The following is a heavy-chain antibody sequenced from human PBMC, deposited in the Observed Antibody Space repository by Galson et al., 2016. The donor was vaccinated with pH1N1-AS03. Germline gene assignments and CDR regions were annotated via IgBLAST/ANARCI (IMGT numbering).Heavy chain of an antibody. CDR3: TRGCGGACPRGDS. V-gene: IGHV3-49*03. CDR1: GFTFADHA. Sequence: SLRLSCATSGFTFADHAMSCFRQAPGMGLEWVGFIRSKTYGGTAEYAASVKDRFTLSRDDSKRIAYLQMDSLKIEDTGIYYCTRGCGGACPRGDSWGQGTLVTVSS. D-gene: IGHD2-21*02. CDR2: IRSKTYGGTA. J-gene: IGHJ4*02.